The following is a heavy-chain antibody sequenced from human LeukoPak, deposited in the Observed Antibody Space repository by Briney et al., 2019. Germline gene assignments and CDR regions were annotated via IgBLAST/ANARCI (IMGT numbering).Heavy chain of an antibody. D-gene: IGHD3-10*01. CDR1: GFNFGDYC. CDR3: ARGGYGSGSPGY. Sequence: PGGSLRLSSAASGFNFGDYCMSWVRQAPGKGLEWVSAINWNGGSTGYADSVKGRFTISRDNAKNSLYLQMNSLRAEDTALYYCARGGYGSGSPGYWGRRTLLTVSS. CDR2: INWNGGST. V-gene: IGHV3-20*03. J-gene: IGHJ4*02.